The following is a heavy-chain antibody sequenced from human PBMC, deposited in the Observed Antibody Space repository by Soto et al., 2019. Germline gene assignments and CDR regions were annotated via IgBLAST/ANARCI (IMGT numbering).Heavy chain of an antibody. D-gene: IGHD6-13*01. Sequence: SETLSLTCTVSGGSISSYYWSWIRQPPGKGLEWIGYIYYSGSTNYNPSLKSRVTISVDTSKNQFSLKLSSVTAADTAVYYCAREAYSSSWPNWFDPWGQGTLVTVSS. CDR1: GGSISSYY. V-gene: IGHV4-59*01. CDR2: IYYSGST. CDR3: AREAYSSSWPNWFDP. J-gene: IGHJ5*02.